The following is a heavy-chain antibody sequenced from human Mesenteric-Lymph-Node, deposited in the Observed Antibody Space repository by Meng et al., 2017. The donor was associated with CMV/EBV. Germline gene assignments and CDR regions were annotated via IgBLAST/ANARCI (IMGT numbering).Heavy chain of an antibody. CDR3: ARDSRIRDIVGVPAAIGVDY. Sequence: ASVKVSCKASGYTFTSYGISWVRQAPGQGLEWMGWISAYNGNTDCAQKLQGRVTMTTDTSTTTAYMELRSLRSDDTAVYYCARDSRIRDIVGVPAAIGVDYWGQGTLVTVSS. D-gene: IGHD2-2*02. V-gene: IGHV1-18*01. J-gene: IGHJ4*02. CDR1: GYTFTSYG. CDR2: ISAYNGNT.